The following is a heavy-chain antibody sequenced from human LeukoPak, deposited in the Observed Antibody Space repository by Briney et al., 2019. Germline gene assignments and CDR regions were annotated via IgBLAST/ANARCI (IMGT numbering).Heavy chain of an antibody. J-gene: IGHJ3*02. Sequence: PSETLSLTCTLSGGSISSYYWSWIRQPPGKGLEWIGYIYYSGSTNYNPSLKSRVTISVDTSKNQFSLKLSSVTAADTAVYYCARDFGVAAFDIWGQGTMVTVSS. CDR2: IYYSGST. V-gene: IGHV4-59*01. CDR1: GGSISSYY. CDR3: ARDFGVAAFDI. D-gene: IGHD3-16*01.